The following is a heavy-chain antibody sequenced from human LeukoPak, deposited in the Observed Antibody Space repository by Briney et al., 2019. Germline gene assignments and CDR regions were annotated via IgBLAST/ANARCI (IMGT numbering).Heavy chain of an antibody. V-gene: IGHV1-69*13. D-gene: IGHD4-17*01. Sequence: SVKVSCKASGGTFSSYAISWVRQAPGQGLEWMGGIIPIFGTANYAQKFQGRVTITADESTSTAYMELSSLRSEDTAVYYCARGGDLYGDYVAFWSYRGQGTLVTVSS. J-gene: IGHJ4*02. CDR2: IIPIFGTA. CDR1: GGTFSSYA. CDR3: ARGGDLYGDYVAFWSY.